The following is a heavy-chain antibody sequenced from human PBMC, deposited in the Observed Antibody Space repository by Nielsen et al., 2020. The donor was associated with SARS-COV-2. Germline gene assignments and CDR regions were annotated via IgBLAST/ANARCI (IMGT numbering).Heavy chain of an antibody. Sequence: SETLSLTCIVSGGSISSGSYYWSWIRQPAGKGLEWIGRVYSSGSTNYNPSLKSRVTISVDTSKNQFSLTLSSVTAADTAVYYCARDKTHSYGRVLDPWGQGILVTVSS. CDR2: VYSSGST. D-gene: IGHD5-18*01. V-gene: IGHV4-61*02. J-gene: IGHJ5*02. CDR1: GGSISSGSYY. CDR3: ARDKTHSYGRVLDP.